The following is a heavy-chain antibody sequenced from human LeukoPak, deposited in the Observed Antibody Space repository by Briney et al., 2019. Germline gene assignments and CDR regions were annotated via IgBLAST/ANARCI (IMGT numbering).Heavy chain of an antibody. D-gene: IGHD3-22*01. Sequence: GGSLRLSCAASGFTFSNAWMSWVRQAPGKRLEWVGRIKSKTDGWTTDYAAPVKGRFTISRNDSKHTLYLQMNSLKTEDTAVYYCTTAGYYDSSGPDAFDIWGQGTMVTVSS. CDR3: TTAGYYDSSGPDAFDI. CDR2: IKSKTDGWTT. V-gene: IGHV3-15*01. CDR1: GFTFSNAW. J-gene: IGHJ3*02.